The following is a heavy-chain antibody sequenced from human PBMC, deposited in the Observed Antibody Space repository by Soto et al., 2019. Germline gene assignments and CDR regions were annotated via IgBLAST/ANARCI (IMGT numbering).Heavy chain of an antibody. CDR2: ISANSGNT. CDR3: ARPERDFSGSYSIY. CDR1: GYTFTTYG. Sequence: GASVKVSCKASGYTFTTYGFTWVRQAPGQGLEWMGWISANSGNTHYAQKLQGRVTLTTDTSTTTAYMELRSLRSDDTAVYYCARPERDFSGSYSIYWGQGTLVPVSS. D-gene: IGHD1-26*01. J-gene: IGHJ4*02. V-gene: IGHV1-18*01.